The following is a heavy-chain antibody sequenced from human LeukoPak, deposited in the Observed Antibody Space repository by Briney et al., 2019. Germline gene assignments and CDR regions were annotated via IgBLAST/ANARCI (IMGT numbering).Heavy chain of an antibody. V-gene: IGHV4-4*07. J-gene: IGHJ4*02. D-gene: IGHD6-19*01. CDR2: IYPSESP. CDR3: ARRASSTVWSFDS. CDR1: GVSINDYY. Sequence: PSETLSLTCTVSGVSINDYYWTWIRQPAGKGLEWIGQIYPSESPKYNPSLASRVTMSGDTSNKHFSLQLTFVTVADTGVYYCARRASSTVWSFDSWGQGTQVTVSS.